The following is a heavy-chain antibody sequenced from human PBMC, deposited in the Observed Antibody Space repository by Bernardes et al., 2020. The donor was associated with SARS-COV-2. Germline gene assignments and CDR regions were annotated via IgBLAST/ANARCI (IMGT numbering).Heavy chain of an antibody. V-gene: IGHV3-53*01. CDR3: ARDQDGYYGLDA. Sequence: GGSLRLSCAVSGFSVRTKYMTWVRQAPGKGLEWVSIIYVGGSRYHADSVKGRFTISRDNSKNSLFLQMNSLRADDTAVYYCARDQDGYYGLDAWGQGTTVIVSS. CDR1: GFSVRTKY. J-gene: IGHJ6*02. CDR2: IYVGGSR.